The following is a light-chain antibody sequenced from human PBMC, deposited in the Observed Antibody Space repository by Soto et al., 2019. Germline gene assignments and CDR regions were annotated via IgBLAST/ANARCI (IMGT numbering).Light chain of an antibody. J-gene: IGKJ1*01. V-gene: IGKV3-20*01. CDR3: QQYGNSPPT. CDR1: QSVSSN. Sequence: ETVLTPSPDTLSFSPGERATPSRRASQSVSSNLAWYQQKPGQAPRLLIYGASSRATGIPDRFSGSGSGTDFTLTISRLEPEDFAVYYCQQYGNSPPTFGQGTKVDIK. CDR2: GAS.